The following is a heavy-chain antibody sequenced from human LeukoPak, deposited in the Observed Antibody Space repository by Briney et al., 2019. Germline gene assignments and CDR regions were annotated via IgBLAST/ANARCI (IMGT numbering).Heavy chain of an antibody. CDR3: ARERSIAARPSPFFDY. Sequence: SETLSLTCTVSGGSISSSSYYWGWIRQPPGKGLEWIGSIYYSGSTYYNPSLKSRVTISVDTSKNQFSLKLSSVTAADTAVYYCARERSIAARPSPFFDYWGQGTLVTVSS. CDR1: GGSISSSSYY. CDR2: IYYSGST. V-gene: IGHV4-39*07. D-gene: IGHD6-6*01. J-gene: IGHJ4*02.